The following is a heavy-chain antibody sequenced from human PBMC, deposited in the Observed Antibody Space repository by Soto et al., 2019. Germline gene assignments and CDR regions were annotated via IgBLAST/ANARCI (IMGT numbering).Heavy chain of an antibody. D-gene: IGHD6-6*01. J-gene: IGHJ4*02. CDR3: ARAGRSSSKTVFDY. Sequence: SETLSLTCTVSGGSISGYYWSWIRQPPGKGLEWVGYVSYSGSPNYNPSLKSRVTISIDTSQNQFSLKLSSVTAADTAVYYCARAGRSSSKTVFDYWGQGTLVTVS. V-gene: IGHV4-59*01. CDR2: VSYSGSP. CDR1: GGSISGYY.